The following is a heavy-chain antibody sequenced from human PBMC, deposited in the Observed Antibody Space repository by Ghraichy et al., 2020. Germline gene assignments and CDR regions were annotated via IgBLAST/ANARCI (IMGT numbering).Heavy chain of an antibody. CDR1: GGSISSYY. J-gene: IGHJ5*02. Sequence: SETLSLTCIVSGGSISSYYWSWIRQPPGKGLEWIGYIYYSGSTNYNPSLKSRVAISVDTSKSQFSLKLNSVTTADTAVYYCAKFSRTGWCFDPWGQGTVVTVSS. CDR2: IYYSGST. D-gene: IGHD2-2*01. V-gene: IGHV4-59*08. CDR3: AKFSRTGWCFDP.